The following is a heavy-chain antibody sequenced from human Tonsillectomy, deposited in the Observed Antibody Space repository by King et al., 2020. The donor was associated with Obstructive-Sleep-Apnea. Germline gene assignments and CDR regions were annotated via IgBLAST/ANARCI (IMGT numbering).Heavy chain of an antibody. Sequence: VQLVESGAEVKKPGESLRISWQGSGYSFSSYYITWVSQMLGKGLEWMGRMEPSEADTNYSSSFQGHVTISVVKSINTAYLQWSSLKASDTAMYYCAKEYSSSWSDDYWGQGTLVTVSS. D-gene: IGHD6-13*01. CDR2: MEPSEADT. CDR3: AKEYSSSWSDDY. V-gene: IGHV5-10-1*03. CDR1: GYSFSSYY. J-gene: IGHJ4*02.